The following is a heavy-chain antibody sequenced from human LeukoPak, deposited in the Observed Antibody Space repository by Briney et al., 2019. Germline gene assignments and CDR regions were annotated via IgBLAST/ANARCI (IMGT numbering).Heavy chain of an antibody. J-gene: IGHJ3*02. Sequence: GGSLRLSCVASGFTFSTYGMHWVRQAPGKGLEWVAVIWYDGSNKYYADSVKGRFTISRDNSKNTLYLQMNSLRAEDTAVYYCAGEDGDAFDIWGQGTMVTVSS. V-gene: IGHV3-33*01. CDR2: IWYDGSNK. CDR3: AGEDGDAFDI. CDR1: GFTFSTYG.